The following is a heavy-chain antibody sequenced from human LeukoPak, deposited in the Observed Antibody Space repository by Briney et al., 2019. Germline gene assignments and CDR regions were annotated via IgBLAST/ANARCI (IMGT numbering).Heavy chain of an antibody. CDR3: ARVAAAGDHGDY. D-gene: IGHD6-13*01. J-gene: IGHJ4*02. CDR2: IYYSGST. Sequence: SETLSPTCTVSGGSISSYYWSWIRQPPGKGLEWIGYIYYSGSTNYNPSLKSRVTISVDTSKNQFSLKLSSVTAADTAVYYCARVAAAGDHGDYWGQGTLVTVSS. V-gene: IGHV4-59*01. CDR1: GGSISSYY.